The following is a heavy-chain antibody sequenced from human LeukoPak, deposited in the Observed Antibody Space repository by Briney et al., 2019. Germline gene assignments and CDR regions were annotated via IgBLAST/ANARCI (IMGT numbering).Heavy chain of an antibody. V-gene: IGHV1-2*02. Sequence: ASGKVSCKASGYTFTDYFLHWVRQAPGQGLEWMGWISPNSGGTNYAQKFQGRVTMTRDTSISSAYMELSGLTSDDTAVYYCAREAGETHNTGIDSWGQGTLVTVSS. D-gene: IGHD1-14*01. CDR3: AREAGETHNTGIDS. CDR2: ISPNSGGT. J-gene: IGHJ4*02. CDR1: GYTFTDYF.